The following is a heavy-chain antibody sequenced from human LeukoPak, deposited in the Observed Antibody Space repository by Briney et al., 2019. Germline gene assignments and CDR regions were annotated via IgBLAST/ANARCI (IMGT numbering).Heavy chain of an antibody. V-gene: IGHV3-53*01. Sequence: GGSLRLSCAASGFIVNNNYMSWIRQAPGKGLEWVSVFYSGGSTYYADSVKDRFTISRDSSKNTVYLQMNSLRAADTAVYYCARGAGSAAPFDYWGQGTLVTVSS. J-gene: IGHJ4*02. D-gene: IGHD3-10*01. CDR2: FYSGGST. CDR3: ARGAGSAAPFDY. CDR1: GFIVNNNY.